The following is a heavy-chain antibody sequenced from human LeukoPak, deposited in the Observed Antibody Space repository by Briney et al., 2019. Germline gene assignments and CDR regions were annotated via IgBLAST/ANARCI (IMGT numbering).Heavy chain of an antibody. J-gene: IGHJ3*02. D-gene: IGHD3-22*01. CDR2: ISGSGGST. CDR3: AKEDDYYDSSGYPGHNAFDI. V-gene: IGHV3-23*01. CDR1: GFTFSSYE. Sequence: GGSLRLSCAASGFTFSSYEMNWVRQAPGKGLEWVSAISGSGGSTYYADSVKGRFTISRDNSKNTLYLQMNSLRAEDTAVYYCAKEDDYYDSSGYPGHNAFDIWGQGTMVTVSS.